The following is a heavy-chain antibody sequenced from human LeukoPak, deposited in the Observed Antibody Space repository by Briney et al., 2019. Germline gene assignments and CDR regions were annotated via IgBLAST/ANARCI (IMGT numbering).Heavy chain of an antibody. D-gene: IGHD3-10*01. Sequence: ASVKVSCKASGFTYTSYDINWVRQASGQGLEWMGWMNPNNGNTGYAQKFQGRVTMTRDTSISTAYMELRGLRSEDTAVYYCVRDGEGVAISVNYWFDPWGQGTLVTVSS. CDR2: MNPNNGNT. J-gene: IGHJ5*02. V-gene: IGHV1-8*01. CDR1: GFTYTSYD. CDR3: VRDGEGVAISVNYWFDP.